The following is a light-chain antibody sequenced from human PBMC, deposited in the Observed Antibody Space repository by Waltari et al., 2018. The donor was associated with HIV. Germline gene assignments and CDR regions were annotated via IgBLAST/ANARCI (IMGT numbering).Light chain of an antibody. CDR2: DVR. V-gene: IGLV2-11*01. J-gene: IGLJ1*01. CDR1: SSDVGYYNR. Sequence: QSALTQPRSVSGSLGLSVSISCTGTSSDVGYYNRVSWYQQHPGKAPKLIIYDVRERPSGVADLFAASKSANAASLTISRLQADDEAEYYCCSYAGTYKVFGTGTQVTVL. CDR3: CSYAGTYKV.